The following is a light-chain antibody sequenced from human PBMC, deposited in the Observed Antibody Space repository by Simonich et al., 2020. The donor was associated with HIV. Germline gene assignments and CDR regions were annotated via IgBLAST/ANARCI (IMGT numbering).Light chain of an antibody. J-gene: IGKJ4*01. Sequence: DIQMTQSPSSLSASLGDRVTITCRASQSISRYLNWYQQKPGKDPKLMIYTASSLQSGVPSTFSGGGSGTYFTLTISSLQPEDFATYYCQQSYSTPLTFGGGTKVEIK. V-gene: IGKV1-39*01. CDR1: QSISRY. CDR3: QQSYSTPLT. CDR2: TAS.